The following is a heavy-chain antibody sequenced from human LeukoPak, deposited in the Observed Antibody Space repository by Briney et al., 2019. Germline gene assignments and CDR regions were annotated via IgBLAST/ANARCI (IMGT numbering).Heavy chain of an antibody. CDR1: GGSFSGYY. D-gene: IGHD1-1*01. Sequence: WETLSLTCAVYGGSFSGYYWSWIRQPPGKGLEWIGEINHSGSTNYNPSLKSRVTISVDTSKNQFSLKLSSVTAADTAVYYCARGRFKTTVDYWGQGTLVTVSS. CDR2: INHSGST. CDR3: ARGRFKTTVDY. J-gene: IGHJ4*02. V-gene: IGHV4-34*01.